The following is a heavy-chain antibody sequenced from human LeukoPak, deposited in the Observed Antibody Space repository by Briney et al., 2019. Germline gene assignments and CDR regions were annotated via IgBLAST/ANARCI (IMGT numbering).Heavy chain of an antibody. V-gene: IGHV3-30-3*01. CDR3: ARSPHYDY. CDR2: ISYDGSNK. Sequence: GRSLRLSCAASGFTFSSYAMHWVRQAPGKGLEWVAVISYDGSNKYYADSVKGRFTISRDNSKNTLYLQMNSLRAEDTAVYYCARSPHYDYWGQGTLVTVSS. J-gene: IGHJ4*02. CDR1: GFTFSSYA.